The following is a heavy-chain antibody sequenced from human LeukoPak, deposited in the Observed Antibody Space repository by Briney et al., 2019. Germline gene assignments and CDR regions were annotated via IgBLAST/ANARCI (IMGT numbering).Heavy chain of an antibody. Sequence: GGSLRLSCAASGFTFSAYAMSWVRQAPGKGLEWVSTISHDGYSTYYADSVKGHFTVSRDKSKNMLYLQVNSLRAEDTAVYYCAKSSGIAAAGTNSYFDYWGQGTLVTVSS. V-gene: IGHV3-23*01. CDR3: AKSSGIAAAGTNSYFDY. CDR2: ISHDGYST. D-gene: IGHD6-13*01. J-gene: IGHJ4*02. CDR1: GFTFSAYA.